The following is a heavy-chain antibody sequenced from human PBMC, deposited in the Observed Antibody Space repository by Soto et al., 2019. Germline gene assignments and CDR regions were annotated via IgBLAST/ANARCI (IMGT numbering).Heavy chain of an antibody. D-gene: IGHD6-13*01. J-gene: IGHJ5*02. CDR1: GFTFNINT. Sequence: PGGALRLSCAASGFTFNINTMNWVRQAPGKGLEWVSSISSSSSYIYYADSVKGRFTISRDNAKNSLYLQMNSLRAEDTAVYYCARDCVKAAIGRPTGYFDPWGQGTLVTVSS. CDR2: ISSSSSYI. CDR3: ARDCVKAAIGRPTGYFDP. V-gene: IGHV3-21*01.